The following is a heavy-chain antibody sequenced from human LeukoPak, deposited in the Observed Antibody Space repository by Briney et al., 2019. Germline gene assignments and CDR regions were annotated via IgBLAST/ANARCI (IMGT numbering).Heavy chain of an antibody. CDR3: ARDGGCSGGSCYYLFDH. CDR2: ISSSSSYI. Sequence: GGSLRLSCAASGFTFSSYSMNWVRQAPGKGLEWVSSISSSSSYIYYADSVKGRFTISRDNAKNSLYLQMNSLRAEDTAVYYCARDGGCSGGSCYYLFDHWGQGTLVTVSS. J-gene: IGHJ4*02. D-gene: IGHD2-15*01. CDR1: GFTFSSYS. V-gene: IGHV3-21*01.